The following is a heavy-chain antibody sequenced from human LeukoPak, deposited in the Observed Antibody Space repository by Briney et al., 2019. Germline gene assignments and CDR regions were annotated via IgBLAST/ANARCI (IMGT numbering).Heavy chain of an antibody. J-gene: IGHJ4*02. V-gene: IGHV3-23*01. CDR2: ISDNGGST. Sequence: PGGSLRLSCAASGFTFSSDAMSWVRQAPGKGLEWVSTISDNGGSTYYADSVKGRFTISRDNSKSTLYLQMNSLRAEDTAVYYCAKEEGSYYYVDYWGQGTLVTVSS. D-gene: IGHD3-10*01. CDR3: AKEEGSYYYVDY. CDR1: GFTFSSDA.